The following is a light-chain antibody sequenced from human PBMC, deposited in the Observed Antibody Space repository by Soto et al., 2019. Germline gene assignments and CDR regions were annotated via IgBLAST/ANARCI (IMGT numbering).Light chain of an antibody. CDR3: KQYNSYST. CDR2: DAS. J-gene: IGKJ1*01. V-gene: IGKV1-5*01. CDR1: QSISHW. Sequence: DIQMTQSPSTLSASVGDRVTITCRASQSISHWLAWYQQKAGKAPKLLIYDASFLESGVPSRFSGSGSGTEFTLTISSLQPDDFATYYCKQYNSYSTFGQGTKVEIK.